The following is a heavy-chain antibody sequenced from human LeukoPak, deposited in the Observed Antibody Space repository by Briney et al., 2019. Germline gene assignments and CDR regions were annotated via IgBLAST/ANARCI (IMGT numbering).Heavy chain of an antibody. Sequence: GRSLRLSCAASGFTFSNYDMHWVRRAPGKGLEWVPLISYDGNNKYYADSVKGRFTISRDNPKNTLYLQMSSLRAEDTAVYYCAKEGPRYYFYYWGQGALVTVSS. V-gene: IGHV3-30*18. CDR1: GFTFSNYD. CDR3: AKEGPRYYFYY. CDR2: ISYDGNNK. J-gene: IGHJ4*02.